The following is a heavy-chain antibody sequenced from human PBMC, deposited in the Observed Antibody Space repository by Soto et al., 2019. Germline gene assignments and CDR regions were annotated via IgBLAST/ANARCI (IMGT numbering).Heavy chain of an antibody. CDR1: GFTFSDYY. CDR3: ARDWSRRYCSRTSCYLDY. CDR2: ISSSGSTI. D-gene: IGHD2-2*01. Sequence: PGGSLRLSCAASGFTFSDYYMSWIRQAPGKGLEWVSYISSSGSTIYYADSVKGRFTISRDNAKNSLYLQMNSLRAEDTAVYYCARDWSRRYCSRTSCYLDYWGQGTLVTVSS. V-gene: IGHV3-11*01. J-gene: IGHJ4*02.